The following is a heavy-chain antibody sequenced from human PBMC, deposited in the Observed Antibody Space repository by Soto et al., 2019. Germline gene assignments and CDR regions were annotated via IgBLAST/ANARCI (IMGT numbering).Heavy chain of an antibody. J-gene: IGHJ4*02. V-gene: IGHV4-4*02. Sequence: QVQLQESGPGLVKPSGTLSLTCAVSGGSISSSNWWSWVRQSPEKGLEWIGEIYHTGSTNYNPSLKSRVTMSVDKSKNQFSLKLNSVTAADTAVYYCATYYVSSGYRFDYWGQGTLVTVSS. CDR2: IYHTGST. D-gene: IGHD3-22*01. CDR3: ATYYVSSGYRFDY. CDR1: GGSISSSNW.